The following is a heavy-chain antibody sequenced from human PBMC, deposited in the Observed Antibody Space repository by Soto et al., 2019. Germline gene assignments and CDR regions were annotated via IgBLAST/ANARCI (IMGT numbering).Heavy chain of an antibody. V-gene: IGHV3-48*01. Sequence: EVQLVESGGGLVQPGGSLRLSCAASGFTFSSYSMNWVRQAPGKGLEWVSYISSSSSTIYYADSVKGRFTISRDNAKNSLYRQMNSLRAEDTAVYYCAREIAALNYFVYWGQGTLFTVSS. CDR3: AREIAALNYFVY. CDR1: GFTFSSYS. J-gene: IGHJ4*02. D-gene: IGHD2-15*01. CDR2: ISSSSSTI.